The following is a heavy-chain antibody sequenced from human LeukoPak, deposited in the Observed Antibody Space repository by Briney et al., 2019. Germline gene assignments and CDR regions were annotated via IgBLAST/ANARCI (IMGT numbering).Heavy chain of an antibody. CDR1: GGSISSYY. CDR2: IYYSGST. CDR3: ARGDSSGWYLY. J-gene: IGHJ4*02. D-gene: IGHD6-19*01. Sequence: ETLSLTCTVSGGSISSYYWSWIRQPPGKGLEWIGYIYYSGSTNYNPSLKGRVTISVDTSKNQFSLKLSSVTAADTAVYYCARGDSSGWYLYWGQGTLVTVSS. V-gene: IGHV4-59*01.